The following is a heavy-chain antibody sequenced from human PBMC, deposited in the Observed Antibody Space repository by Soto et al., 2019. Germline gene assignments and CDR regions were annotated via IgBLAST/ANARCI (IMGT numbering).Heavy chain of an antibody. Sequence: SETLSLTCTVSGGXICGGGYYWSWIRQPPGKGLEWIGYIYYSGSTNYNPSLKSRVTISVDTSKNQFSLKLSSVTAADTAVYYCARAYGYYFDYWGQGTLVTVSS. CDR1: GGXICGGGYY. V-gene: IGHV4-61*08. CDR2: IYYSGST. D-gene: IGHD4-17*01. CDR3: ARAYGYYFDY. J-gene: IGHJ4*02.